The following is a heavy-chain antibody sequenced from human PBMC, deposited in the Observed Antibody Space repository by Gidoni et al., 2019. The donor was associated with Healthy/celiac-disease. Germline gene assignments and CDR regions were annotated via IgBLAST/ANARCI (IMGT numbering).Heavy chain of an antibody. CDR2: ISSSGSPI. J-gene: IGHJ4*02. CDR1: GSTFSDYY. V-gene: IGHV3-11*01. Sequence: QVQLVESGGGLVKPGGSLRLSCAASGSTFSDYYMSWIRQAPGKGLECVSYISSSGSPIYYADSVKGRFTISRDNAKNSLYLQMNSLRAEDTAVYYCARVATGYSSSWYFDYWGQGTLVTVSS. D-gene: IGHD6-13*01. CDR3: ARVATGYSSSWYFDY.